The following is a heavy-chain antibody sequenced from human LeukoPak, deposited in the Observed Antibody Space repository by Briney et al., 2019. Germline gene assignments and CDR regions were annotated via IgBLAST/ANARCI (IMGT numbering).Heavy chain of an antibody. J-gene: IGHJ4*02. D-gene: IGHD6-13*01. Sequence: SGGSLRGSCAASGFTFRSYSMHWVRQAPGKGLVGVAVISYDGSNKYYADSVKGRFTISRDTSKNTLYLQMNSLRAEDTAMYYCVRDRCSTCHYFDCWGQGTLVTVSS. V-gene: IGHV3-30-3*01. CDR1: GFTFRSYS. CDR2: ISYDGSNK. CDR3: VRDRCSTCHYFDC.